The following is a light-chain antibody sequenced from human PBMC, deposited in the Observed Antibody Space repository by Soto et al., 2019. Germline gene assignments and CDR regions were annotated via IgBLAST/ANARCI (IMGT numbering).Light chain of an antibody. Sequence: EIVLTQSPATLSASPGERATLSCRASQTVGVRLAWYQQKPGQAPRLLMYGISRRATGIPDRFSGSGSGTDFTLTITRLEPEDFAVYYCQQYVTSSPRTFGQGTKVDIK. J-gene: IGKJ1*01. CDR3: QQYVTSSPRT. CDR2: GIS. V-gene: IGKV3-20*01. CDR1: QTVGVR.